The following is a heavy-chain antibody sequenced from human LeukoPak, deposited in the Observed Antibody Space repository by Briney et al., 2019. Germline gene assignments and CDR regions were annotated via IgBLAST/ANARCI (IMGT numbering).Heavy chain of an antibody. CDR2: IYYSGST. D-gene: IGHD1-26*01. CDR3: ARQSSSGSY. CDR1: GGSISSSSYY. V-gene: IGHV4-39*01. J-gene: IGHJ4*02. Sequence: PSGTLSLTCTVSGGSISSSSYYWGWIRQPPGKGLEWIGSIYYSGSTYYNPSLKSRVTISVDTSKNQFSLKLSSVTAADTAVYYCARQSSSGSYWGQGTLVTVSS.